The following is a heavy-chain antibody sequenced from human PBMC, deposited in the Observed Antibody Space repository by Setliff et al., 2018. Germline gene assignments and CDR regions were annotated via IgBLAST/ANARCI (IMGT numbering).Heavy chain of an antibody. CDR1: GYTFTTYA. J-gene: IGHJ3*02. CDR3: ARDRYYNSWSGTSITAPHDAFDI. Sequence: SVKVSCKASGYTFTTYAMGWMRQAPGQRLEWMGGIIPIPGIANYAQKFQGRVTITTDESTSTAYMELSSLRSEDTAVYYCARDRYYNSWSGTSITAPHDAFDIWGQGTMVTVSS. V-gene: IGHV1-69*10. CDR2: IIPIPGIA. D-gene: IGHD3-3*01.